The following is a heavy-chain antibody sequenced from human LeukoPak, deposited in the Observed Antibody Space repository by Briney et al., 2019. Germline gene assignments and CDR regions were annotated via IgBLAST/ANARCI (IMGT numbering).Heavy chain of an antibody. J-gene: IGHJ4*02. D-gene: IGHD6-13*01. CDR2: IIPILGIA. Sequence: ASVKVSCKASGCTFSSYAISWVRQAPGQGLEWMGRIIPILGIANYARKFQGRVTITADKSTTTAYMELSSLRSEDTAVYYCARAPFPAAGAQFDHWGQGTLVTVSS. V-gene: IGHV1-69*04. CDR3: ARAPFPAAGAQFDH. CDR1: GCTFSSYA.